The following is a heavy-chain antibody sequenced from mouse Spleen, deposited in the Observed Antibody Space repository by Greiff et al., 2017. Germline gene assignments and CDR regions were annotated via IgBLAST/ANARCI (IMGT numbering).Heavy chain of an antibody. J-gene: IGHJ3*01. CDR2: ISDGGSYT. Sequence: EVKLVQSGGGLVKPGGSLKLSCAASGFTFSDYYMYWVRQTPEKRLEWVGTISDGGSYTYYHDSVKGRSTISRDNAQNNLYLQMSSLKSEDTAMNYCEKGEYESYGFAYWGQGTLVTVSS. D-gene: IGHD1-1*01. V-gene: IGHV5-4*02. CDR3: EKGEYESYGFAY. CDR1: GFTFSDYY.